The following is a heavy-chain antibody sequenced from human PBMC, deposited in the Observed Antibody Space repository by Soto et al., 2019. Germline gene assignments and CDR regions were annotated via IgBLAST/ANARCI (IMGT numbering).Heavy chain of an antibody. V-gene: IGHV3-48*02. J-gene: IGHJ4*02. CDR3: ARDPSSGWTNFDY. CDR1: GFTFTSYS. D-gene: IGHD6-19*01. Sequence: ESGGGLVQPGGSLRLSCAASGFTFTSYSMNWVRQAPGKGLEGVSYISSSASTIYYADSVKGRFTISRDNAKKSLYLQMNSLRDEDTAVYYCARDPSSGWTNFDYWGQGTLVTVSS. CDR2: ISSSASTI.